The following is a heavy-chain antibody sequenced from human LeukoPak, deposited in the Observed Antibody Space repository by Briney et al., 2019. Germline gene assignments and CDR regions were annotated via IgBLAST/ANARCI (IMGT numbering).Heavy chain of an antibody. J-gene: IGHJ5*02. CDR3: AKELDTAMPYNWFDP. V-gene: IGHV3-30*18. Sequence: GGSLRLSCAASGFTFSSYGMHWVRQAPGKELEWVAVISYDGSNKYYADSVKGRFTISRDNSKNTLYLQMNSLRAEDTAVYYCAKELDTAMPYNWFDPWGQGTLVTVSS. CDR1: GFTFSSYG. D-gene: IGHD5-18*01. CDR2: ISYDGSNK.